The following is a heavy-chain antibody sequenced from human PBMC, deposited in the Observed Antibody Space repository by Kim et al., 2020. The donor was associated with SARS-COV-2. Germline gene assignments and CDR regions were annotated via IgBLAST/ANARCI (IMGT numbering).Heavy chain of an antibody. CDR1: GFTFSTYA. Sequence: GGSLRLSCAASGFTFSTYALRWVRQAPGKGLEWVSSITGSGGGTYYADSVKGRFTISRDNSKNTLFLQMTSLRAEDTAVYYCAKRVSGGFDYWGQRTLVAVSS. V-gene: IGHV3-23*01. CDR2: ITGSGGGT. J-gene: IGHJ4*02. D-gene: IGHD2-15*01. CDR3: AKRVSGGFDY.